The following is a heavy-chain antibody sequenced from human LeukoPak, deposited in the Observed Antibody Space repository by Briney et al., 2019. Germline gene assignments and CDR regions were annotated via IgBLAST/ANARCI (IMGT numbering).Heavy chain of an antibody. CDR2: IYHSGST. J-gene: IGHJ4*02. V-gene: IGHV4-38-2*02. D-gene: IGHD2-15*01. CDR1: GYSISSGYY. CDR3: ARGYCSGGSCYSDY. Sequence: SETLSLTCTVSGYSISSGYYWGWIRQPPGKGLEWIGSIYHSGSTYYNPSLKSRVTISVDTSKNQFSLKLSSVTAADTAVYYCARGYCSGGSCYSDYWDQGTLVTVSS.